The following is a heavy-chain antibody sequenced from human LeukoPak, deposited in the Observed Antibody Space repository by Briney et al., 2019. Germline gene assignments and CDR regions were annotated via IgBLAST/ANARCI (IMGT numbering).Heavy chain of an antibody. V-gene: IGHV4-34*01. CDR1: GGSFSGYY. D-gene: IGHD2-2*02. Sequence: SETLSLTCAVYGGSFSGYYWSWIRQPPGKGLEWIGEINHSGSTNYNPSHKSRVTISVDTSKNQFSLKLSSVTAADTAVYYCARGQYCSSTSCYRYYMDVWGKGTTVTVSS. CDR3: ARGQYCSSTSCYRYYMDV. J-gene: IGHJ6*03. CDR2: INHSGST.